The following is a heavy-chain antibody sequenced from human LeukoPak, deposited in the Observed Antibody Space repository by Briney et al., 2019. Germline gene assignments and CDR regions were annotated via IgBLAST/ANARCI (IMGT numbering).Heavy chain of an antibody. J-gene: IGHJ4*02. V-gene: IGHV1-18*01. D-gene: IGHD6-6*01. CDR3: ARDLREYSSSSADY. CDR2: ISAYNGNT. Sequence: ASVKVSCKASGYTFTSYGISWVRQAPGQGLEWMGWISAYNGNTNYAQKLQGRVTMTTDTSTSTAYMELRSMRSDDTAVYYCARDLREYSSSSADYWGQGTLVTVSS. CDR1: GYTFTSYG.